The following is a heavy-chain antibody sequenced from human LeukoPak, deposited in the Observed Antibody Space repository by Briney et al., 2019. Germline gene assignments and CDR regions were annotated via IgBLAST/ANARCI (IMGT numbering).Heavy chain of an antibody. Sequence: SETLSLTCTVSGGSISSYYWSWIRQPAGKGLEWIGRIYTSGSTNYNPSLKSRVTMSVDTSKDQFSLKLSSVTAVDTAVYYCARDEGRSHSAFDIWGQGTRVTVSS. CDR3: ARDEGRSHSAFDI. D-gene: IGHD2-15*01. J-gene: IGHJ3*02. CDR1: GGSISSYY. V-gene: IGHV4-4*07. CDR2: IYTSGST.